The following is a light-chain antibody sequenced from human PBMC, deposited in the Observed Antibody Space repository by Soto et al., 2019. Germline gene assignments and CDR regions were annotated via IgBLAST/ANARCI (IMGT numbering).Light chain of an antibody. V-gene: IGKV3-20*01. Sequence: EIVLTQSPGTLSLSPGERATLSCRASQSVSSSYLAWYQQKPDQAPRLLIYGASSRATGIPDRFSGSGSGTYFTLIISRLEPEDFAVYYCQQYGSSPYTFGQGTKLEIK. CDR2: GAS. J-gene: IGKJ2*01. CDR1: QSVSSSY. CDR3: QQYGSSPYT.